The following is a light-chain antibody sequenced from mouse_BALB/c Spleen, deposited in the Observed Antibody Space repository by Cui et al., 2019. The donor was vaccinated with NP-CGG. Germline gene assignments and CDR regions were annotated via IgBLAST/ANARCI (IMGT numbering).Light chain of an antibody. CDR3: ALWYSNHWV. CDR2: GTN. J-gene: IGLJ1*01. Sequence: QDVVTQAPAPTTSPGETVTLTCRSSTGAVTTSNYANWVQEKPDHLFTGLIGGTNNRVPGVPARFSGSLIGDKAALTITGAQTEDEAIYFCALWYSNHWVFGGGTKLTVL. V-gene: IGLV1*01. CDR1: TGAVTTSNY.